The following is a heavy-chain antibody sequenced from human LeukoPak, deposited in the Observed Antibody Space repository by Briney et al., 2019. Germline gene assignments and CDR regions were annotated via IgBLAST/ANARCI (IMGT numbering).Heavy chain of an antibody. D-gene: IGHD1-14*01. V-gene: IGHV4-4*02. CDR1: GGSISSSNW. J-gene: IGHJ4*02. Sequence: SETLSLTCAVSGGSISSSNWWSWVRQPPGKGLEWIGEIYHSGSTNYNPSLKSRVTISVDKSKNQFSLKLSSVTAADTAVYYCAREGDPNQYYFDYWGQGTLVTVSS. CDR2: IYHSGST. CDR3: AREGDPNQYYFDY.